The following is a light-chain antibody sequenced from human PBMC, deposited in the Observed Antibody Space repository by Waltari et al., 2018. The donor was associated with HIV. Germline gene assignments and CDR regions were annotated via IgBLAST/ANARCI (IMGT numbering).Light chain of an antibody. CDR3: QQYHHWPPLT. Sequence: DILLPQSPATIPVSPGGRGPVSCRASPNVDAKLAWYQQKPGQSPRLLICHPSVRAAGVPTRFGGAGSATNFTLTITGLQSEDFTLYFCQQYHHWPPLTFGGGSRVELK. CDR2: HPS. V-gene: IGKV3D-15*01. J-gene: IGKJ4*01. CDR1: PNVDAK.